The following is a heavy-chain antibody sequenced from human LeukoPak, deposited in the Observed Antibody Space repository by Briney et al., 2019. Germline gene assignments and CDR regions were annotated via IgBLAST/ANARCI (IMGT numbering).Heavy chain of an antibody. V-gene: IGHV3-30*18. J-gene: IGHJ3*02. CDR2: TSYDGSNK. CDR3: AKGLLWFGEMDAFDI. CDR1: GFTFSSYG. Sequence: GRSLRLSCAASGFTFSSYGMHWVRQAPGKGLEWVAVTSYDGSNKYYADSVKGRFTISRDNSKNTLYLQMNSLRAEDTAVYYCAKGLLWFGEMDAFDIWGQGTMVTVSS. D-gene: IGHD3-10*01.